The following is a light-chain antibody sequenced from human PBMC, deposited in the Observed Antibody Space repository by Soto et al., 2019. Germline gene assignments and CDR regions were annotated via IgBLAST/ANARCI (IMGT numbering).Light chain of an antibody. CDR2: DAS. V-gene: IGKV3-20*01. J-gene: IGKJ5*01. CDR3: QQYGSSPPIT. CDR1: QSVTRNS. Sequence: IVLTRSPGTLSLSSGERAPLSCWLSQSVTRNSGAWYQQRPGQPPRLLIYDASTRATGIPDRFSGSGSGTDFTLTISRLEPEDFAVYYCQQYGSSPPITFGQGTRLETK.